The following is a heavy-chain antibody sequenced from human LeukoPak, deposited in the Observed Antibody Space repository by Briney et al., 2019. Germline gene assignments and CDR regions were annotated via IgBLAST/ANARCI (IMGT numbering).Heavy chain of an antibody. CDR1: GFTFSDYY. V-gene: IGHV3-11*04. J-gene: IGHJ4*02. CDR2: ISSSGSTI. CDR3: ARELGYSSGWGELD. D-gene: IGHD6-19*01. Sequence: KTGGSLRLSCAASGFTFSDYYMSWIRQAPGKGLEWVSYISSSGSTIYYADPVKGRFTISRDNSKNTLYLQMNSLRAEDTAVYYCARELGYSSGWGELDWGQGTLVTVSS.